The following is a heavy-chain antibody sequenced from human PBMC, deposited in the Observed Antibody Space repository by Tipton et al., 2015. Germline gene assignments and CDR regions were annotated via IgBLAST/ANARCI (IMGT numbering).Heavy chain of an antibody. CDR2: IQYSGST. CDR3: ARKRLWSSGWWHGTNELDYYHGMDV. D-gene: IGHD6-19*01. Sequence: TLSLTCTVSSDSISKYYWSWIRQPPGKELEWIGYIQYSGSTNYNPSLKSRVTISVDTSKTQFSLKMRSVTATDTALYYCARKRLWSSGWWHGTNELDYYHGMDVWGQGTTVTVSS. CDR1: SDSISKYY. V-gene: IGHV4-59*01. J-gene: IGHJ6*02.